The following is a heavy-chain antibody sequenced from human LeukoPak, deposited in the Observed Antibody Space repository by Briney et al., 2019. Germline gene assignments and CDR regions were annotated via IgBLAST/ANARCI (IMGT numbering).Heavy chain of an antibody. CDR1: GFTFSTYE. V-gene: IGHV3-48*03. J-gene: IGHJ5*02. Sequence: GGSLRLSCGASGFTFSTYEMNWVRQAPGKGLEWVSYISSSGSSIYYADSVKGRFTVSRDNAKNSLYLQMNSLRAEDTAVYYCARYNWNPHWFDPWGQETLVTVSS. D-gene: IGHD1-1*01. CDR2: ISSSGSSI. CDR3: ARYNWNPHWFDP.